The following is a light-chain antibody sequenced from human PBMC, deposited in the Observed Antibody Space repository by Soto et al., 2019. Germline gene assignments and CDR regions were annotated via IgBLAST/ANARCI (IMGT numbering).Light chain of an antibody. CDR3: SSYSPSSQRV. CDR1: SSDVGGYNY. J-gene: IGLJ1*01. V-gene: IGLV2-14*01. CDR2: DVS. Sequence: QSVLTQPASVSGSPGQSITISCTGSSSDVGGYNYVSWYQQHPGIAPKLMIYDVSDRPSGVSNRFSGSKSGNTASLTISGLQAEYEADYYCSSYSPSSQRVFGTGTKLTVL.